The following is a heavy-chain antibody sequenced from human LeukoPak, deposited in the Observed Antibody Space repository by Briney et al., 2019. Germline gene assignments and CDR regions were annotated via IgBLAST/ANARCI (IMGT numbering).Heavy chain of an antibody. CDR1: GFTFSSYA. Sequence: PGGSLRLSCAASGFTFSSYAMSWVRQAPGKGLEWVSVISGSGGSTYYADSVKGRFTISRDNSKNTLYLQMNSLRAEDTAVYYCAKDRAYYYDSSGYYFDYWGQGTLVTVSS. V-gene: IGHV3-23*01. J-gene: IGHJ4*02. CDR3: AKDRAYYYDSSGYYFDY. D-gene: IGHD3-22*01. CDR2: ISGSGGST.